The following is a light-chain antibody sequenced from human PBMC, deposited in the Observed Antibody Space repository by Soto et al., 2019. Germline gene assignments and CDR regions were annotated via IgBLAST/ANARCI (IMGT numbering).Light chain of an antibody. V-gene: IGKV2D-29*01. CDR1: QSLLFSDGKTY. J-gene: IGKJ1*01. Sequence: DILLTQTPLSLSVTPGQPASISCKSSQSLLFSDGKTYLYWYLQKAGQPPQLLIYGVSNRFSGVPDRISGSGSGTDFTLKISRVEAEDVGAYYCMQSVQAPWTFGQGTKVEIK. CDR3: MQSVQAPWT. CDR2: GVS.